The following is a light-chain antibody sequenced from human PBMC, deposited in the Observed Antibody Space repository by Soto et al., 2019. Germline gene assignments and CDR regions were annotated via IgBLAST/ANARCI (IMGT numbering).Light chain of an antibody. CDR1: QDIRNY. CDR3: QHYGNSLWT. V-gene: IGKV1-17*03. CDR2: AAS. J-gene: IGKJ1*01. Sequence: DIQMTQSPSAMSASVGDRVTITCRASQDIRNYLAWFQQKPGKVPKRLIYAASSLQSGVPSRFSGSGSGTDFTLTISRLEPEDFAIYYCQHYGNSLWTFGQGTKVGIK.